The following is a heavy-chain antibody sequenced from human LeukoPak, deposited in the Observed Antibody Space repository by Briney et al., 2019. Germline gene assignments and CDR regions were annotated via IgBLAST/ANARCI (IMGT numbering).Heavy chain of an antibody. CDR3: ARAASYIVVVPAAMDFQH. CDR2: INPNSGGT. D-gene: IGHD2-2*01. CDR1: GYTFTGYY. Sequence: ASVKVSCKASGYTFTGYYMHWVRQAPGQGPEWMGWINPNSGGTNYAQKFQGRVTMTRDTSISTAYMELSRLRSDDTAVYYCARAASYIVVVPAAMDFQHWGQGTLVTVSS. J-gene: IGHJ1*01. V-gene: IGHV1-2*02.